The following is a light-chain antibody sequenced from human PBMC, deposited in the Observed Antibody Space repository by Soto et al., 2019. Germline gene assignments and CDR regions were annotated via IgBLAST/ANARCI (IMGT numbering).Light chain of an antibody. CDR1: SSDVGGYDY. J-gene: IGLJ1*01. V-gene: IGLV2-14*01. Sequence: QSALTQPASVSGSPGQSITISCTGTSSDVGGYDYVSWYQQHPGKAPKLMIYEVIHRPSGVSTRFSGSNSGNTASLTISGLHDEDEDDYYSRSYRGSTHVFGTGTKVTVL. CDR2: EVI. CDR3: RSYRGSTHV.